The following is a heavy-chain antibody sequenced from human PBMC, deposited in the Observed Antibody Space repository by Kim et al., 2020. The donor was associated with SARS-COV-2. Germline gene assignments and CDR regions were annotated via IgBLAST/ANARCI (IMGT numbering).Heavy chain of an antibody. CDR3: ARACYCSSTSCYMQYFQH. Sequence: SETLSLTCAVYGGSFSGYYWSWIRQPPGKGLEWIGEINHSGSTNYNPSLKSRVTISVDTSKNQFSLKLSSVTAADTAVYYCARACYCSSTSCYMQYFQH. J-gene: IGHJ1*01. CDR2: INHSGST. V-gene: IGHV4-34*01. CDR1: GGSFSGYY. D-gene: IGHD2-2*02.